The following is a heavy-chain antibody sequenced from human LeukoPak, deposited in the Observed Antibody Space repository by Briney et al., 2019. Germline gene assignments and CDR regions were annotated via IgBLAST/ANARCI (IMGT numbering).Heavy chain of an antibody. D-gene: IGHD3-22*01. Sequence: PGGSLRLSCAASGFTFSSYAMSWVRQAPGKGLEWVSAISGSGGSTYYADSVKGRFTISRDNSKNTLYLQMNSLRAEDTAVYYCAKEAYYYDSSGYSYYFDYWGQGTLVTVSS. CDR3: AKEAYYYDSSGYSYYFDY. CDR1: GFTFSSYA. J-gene: IGHJ4*02. CDR2: ISGSGGST. V-gene: IGHV3-23*01.